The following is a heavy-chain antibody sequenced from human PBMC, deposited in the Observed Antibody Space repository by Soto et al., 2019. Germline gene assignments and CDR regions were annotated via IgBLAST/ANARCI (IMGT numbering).Heavy chain of an antibody. CDR1: GFTFSTYT. Sequence: EVQLLESGGGLVRPGGSLRLSCVGSGFTFSTYTMTWVRQAPGKGLEWVSGINAGGGITKYADSVKGRFTISRDNSKNTLYLQMNSLRAADTARYYCAKDPNGDYLGAFDSWGQGTLVTVSS. D-gene: IGHD4-17*01. V-gene: IGHV3-23*01. CDR2: INAGGGIT. J-gene: IGHJ4*02. CDR3: AKDPNGDYLGAFDS.